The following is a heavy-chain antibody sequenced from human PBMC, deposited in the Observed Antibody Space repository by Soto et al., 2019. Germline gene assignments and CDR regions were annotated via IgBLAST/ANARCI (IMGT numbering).Heavy chain of an antibody. CDR3: ARVGEYYYYGMDV. Sequence: WGSLRLSCAASGFTFSSYEMNWVRQAPGKGLEWVSYISSSGSTIYYADSVKGRFTISRDNAKNSLYLQMNSLRAEDTAVYYCARVGEYYYYGMDVWGQGTTVTVSS. D-gene: IGHD2-21*01. J-gene: IGHJ6*02. CDR2: ISSSGSTI. V-gene: IGHV3-48*03. CDR1: GFTFSSYE.